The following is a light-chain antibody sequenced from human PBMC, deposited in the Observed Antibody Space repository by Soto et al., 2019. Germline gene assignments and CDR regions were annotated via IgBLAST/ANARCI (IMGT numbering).Light chain of an antibody. CDR2: GAS. V-gene: IGKV3-11*01. CDR3: QQRSNWPSIT. Sequence: EVVLTQSPGTLSLSPGERATLSCRASQSVSSSDLAWYQQKPGQAPRLLISGASNRATGIPARFSGSGSGTDFTLTISSLEPEDFAVYYCQQRSNWPSITFGQGTRLEIK. CDR1: QSVSSSD. J-gene: IGKJ5*01.